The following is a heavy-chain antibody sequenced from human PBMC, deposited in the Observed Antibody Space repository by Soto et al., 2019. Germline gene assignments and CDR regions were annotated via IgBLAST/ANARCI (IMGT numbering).Heavy chain of an antibody. V-gene: IGHV3-23*01. J-gene: IGHJ4*02. CDR1: GFTFSSYA. CDR3: AKVKGAYYYGSGSYYNPPHCFDY. Sequence: GGSLRLSCAASGFTFSSYAMSWVRQAPGKGLEWVSAISGSGGSTYYADSVKGRFTISRDNSKNTLYLQMNSLRAEDTAVYYCAKVKGAYYYGSGSYYNPPHCFDYWGQGTLVTVSS. D-gene: IGHD3-10*01. CDR2: ISGSGGST.